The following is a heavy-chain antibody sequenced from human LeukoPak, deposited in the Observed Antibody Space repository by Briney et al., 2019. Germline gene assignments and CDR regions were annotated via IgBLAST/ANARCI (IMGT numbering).Heavy chain of an antibody. CDR3: ARDGQPYSSGRFDY. Sequence: PGRSLRLSCAASGFTFSSYAMHWVRQAPGKGLEWVAVISYDGSNKYYADSVKGRFTISRDNSKNTLYLQMNSLRAEDTAVYYCARDGQPYSSGRFDYWGQGTLVTVSS. D-gene: IGHD6-19*01. J-gene: IGHJ4*02. V-gene: IGHV3-30-3*01. CDR2: ISYDGSNK. CDR1: GFTFSSYA.